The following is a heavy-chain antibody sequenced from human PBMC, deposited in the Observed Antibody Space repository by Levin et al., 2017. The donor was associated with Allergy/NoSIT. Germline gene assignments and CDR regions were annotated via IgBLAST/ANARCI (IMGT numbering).Heavy chain of an antibody. V-gene: IGHV3-66*02. CDR2: IYRSGTT. Sequence: GESLKISCAASGFSVSSTYMTWVRQPPGEGLQWVSFIYRSGTTSYADSLKGRFTVSRDSHNNTLYLQMNSLRVEDTAVYYCARSPTSTVAKFDTWGQGALVSVSS. CDR1: GFSVSSTY. CDR3: ARSPTSTVAKFDT. D-gene: IGHD5-12*01. J-gene: IGHJ5*02.